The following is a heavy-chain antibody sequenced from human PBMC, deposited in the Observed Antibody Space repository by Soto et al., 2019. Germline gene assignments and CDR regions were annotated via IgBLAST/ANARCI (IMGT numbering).Heavy chain of an antibody. CDR3: ARLHYYDSSGYYEGFDY. D-gene: IGHD3-22*01. Sequence: SVKGYFKASGGAFSSYAISLVRQAPGQGLEWMGGIIPIFGTANYAQKFQGRVTITADESTSTAYMELSSLRSEDTAVYYCARLHYYDSSGYYEGFDYWGQGTMVTVSS. CDR1: GGAFSSYA. CDR2: IIPIFGTA. J-gene: IGHJ4*02. V-gene: IGHV1-69*13.